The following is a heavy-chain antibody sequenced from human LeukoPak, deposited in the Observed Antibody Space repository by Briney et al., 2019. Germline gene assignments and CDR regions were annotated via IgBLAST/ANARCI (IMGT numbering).Heavy chain of an antibody. CDR1: GFTFSSSW. Sequence: GGSLRLSCAASGFTFSSSWMHWVRQAPGKGLVWVSRINHDGSTTNYVDSVKGRFTISRDNAKSTLYLQMNSLRAEDTAVFYCVRDRFYGMDVWGQGTTVTVSS. CDR2: INHDGSTT. CDR3: VRDRFYGMDV. V-gene: IGHV3-74*01. J-gene: IGHJ6*02.